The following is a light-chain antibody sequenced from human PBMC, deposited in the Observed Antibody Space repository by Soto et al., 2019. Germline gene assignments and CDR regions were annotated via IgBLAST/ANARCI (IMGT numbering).Light chain of an antibody. Sequence: EIVLTQSPGTLSLSPGERATLSCRASQSVSSRYLAWYQQKPGQAPRLLMYGASSRSTGIPDRFSGRGSGTDFTLTISRLEAEDCAVDYCQQYCSSPPYTFGQGTKLEIK. CDR3: QQYCSSPPYT. CDR1: QSVSSRY. V-gene: IGKV3-20*01. CDR2: GAS. J-gene: IGKJ2*01.